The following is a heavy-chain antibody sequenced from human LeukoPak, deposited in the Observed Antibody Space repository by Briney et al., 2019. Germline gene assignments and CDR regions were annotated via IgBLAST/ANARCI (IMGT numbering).Heavy chain of an antibody. Sequence: PSETLSLTCTVSGGSMNTYYWSWIRQPAGKGLEWIGRIYPTGSSNYNPSLKSRVTISVDKSKNQFSLKLSSVTAADTAVYYCARALRLWGGNSGIAFDIWGQGTMVTVSS. V-gene: IGHV4-4*07. CDR1: GGSMNTYY. CDR3: ARALRLWGGNSGIAFDI. J-gene: IGHJ3*02. D-gene: IGHD4-23*01. CDR2: IYPTGSS.